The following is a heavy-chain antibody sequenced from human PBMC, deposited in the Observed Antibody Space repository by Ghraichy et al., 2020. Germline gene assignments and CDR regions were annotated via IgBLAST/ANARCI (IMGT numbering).Heavy chain of an antibody. Sequence: GGSLRLSCAASGFTFSNFGMHWVRQAPGKGLEWVALVSSDGSGTYYADSVKGRFTISRDSSKNTVFLQMSSLRPDDTAVYHCAKGVIRGTVIIFRDAFDLWGQGTMVTVSS. CDR3: AKGVIRGTVIIFRDAFDL. J-gene: IGHJ3*01. CDR2: VSSDGSGT. CDR1: GFTFSNFG. V-gene: IGHV3-30*18. D-gene: IGHD3-3*02.